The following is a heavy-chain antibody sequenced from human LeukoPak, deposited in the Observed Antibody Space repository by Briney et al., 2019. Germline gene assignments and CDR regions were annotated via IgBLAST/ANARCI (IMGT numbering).Heavy chain of an antibody. J-gene: IGHJ6*03. CDR1: GFTFSSYA. CDR3: AREGGSSSWYPINYYYYYMDV. Sequence: GGSLRLSCAASGFTFSSYAMSWVRQAPGKGLEWVSAISGSGGSTYYADSVKGRFTISRDNSKNTLYLQMNSLRAEDTAVYYCAREGGSSSWYPINYYYYYMDVWGKGTTVTISS. CDR2: ISGSGGST. D-gene: IGHD6-13*01. V-gene: IGHV3-23*01.